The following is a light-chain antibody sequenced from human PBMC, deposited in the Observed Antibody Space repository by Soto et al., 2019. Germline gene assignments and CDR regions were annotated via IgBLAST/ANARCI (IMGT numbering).Light chain of an antibody. J-gene: IGLJ2*01. CDR3: QTWGSGIVV. CDR1: SGHSNYA. Sequence: QLVLTQSPSASASLGASVKLTCTLSSGHSNYAIAWHQQQSEKGPRYLMKLNSDGSHSKGDGIPDCFSGFSSGAERYLTISSLQSEDEADYYCQTWGSGIVVFGGGTKVTVL. CDR2: LNSDGSH. V-gene: IGLV4-69*01.